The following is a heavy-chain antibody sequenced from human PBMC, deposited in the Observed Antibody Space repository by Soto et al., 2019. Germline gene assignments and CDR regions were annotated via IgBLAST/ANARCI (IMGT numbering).Heavy chain of an antibody. D-gene: IGHD3-9*01. Sequence: CVTLSLPCTVSGAARSSAGYYWSWIRQPPGKGLEWLGYIDYSWTAEYNPSLTSRVTLSVDMSKNQFSLKLNSVTAADSAVYFCARAASPYFDWLSAFGPRGQGVLVTVSS. J-gene: IGHJ5*02. CDR1: GAARSSAGYY. CDR2: IDYSWTA. V-gene: IGHV4-61*08. CDR3: ARAASPYFDWLSAFGP.